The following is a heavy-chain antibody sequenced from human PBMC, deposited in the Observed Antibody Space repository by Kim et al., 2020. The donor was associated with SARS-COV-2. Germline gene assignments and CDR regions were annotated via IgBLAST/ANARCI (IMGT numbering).Heavy chain of an antibody. D-gene: IGHD3-10*01. CDR1: GFTFSSYD. J-gene: IGHJ6*02. Sequence: GGSLRLSCAASGFTFSSYDMHWVRQATGKGLEWVSAIGTAGDTYYPGSVKGRFTISRENAKNSLYLQMNSLRAGDTAVYYCARDHVVRGVKGNGMDVWGQGTTVTVSS. CDR2: IGTAGDT. V-gene: IGHV3-13*04. CDR3: ARDHVVRGVKGNGMDV.